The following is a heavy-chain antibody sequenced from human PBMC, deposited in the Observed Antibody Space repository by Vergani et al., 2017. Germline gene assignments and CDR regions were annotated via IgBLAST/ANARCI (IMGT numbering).Heavy chain of an antibody. CDR1: GFRFSNYA. V-gene: IGHV3-23*01. Sequence: DVELLESGGALVQPGGSLRLSCAASGFRFSNYAMSWVRQAPGKGLAWVAAIASSGTITYYSDSVKSRFTVSRDNSQNTLFLQMGSLRAEDTALYYCAKGGTITIFGSVDYYWGQETLVTVSS. CDR3: AKGGTITIFGSVDYY. J-gene: IGHJ4*02. CDR2: IASSGTIT. D-gene: IGHD3-3*01.